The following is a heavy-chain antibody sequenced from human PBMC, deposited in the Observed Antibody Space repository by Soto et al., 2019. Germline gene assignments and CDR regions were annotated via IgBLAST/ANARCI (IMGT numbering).Heavy chain of an antibody. CDR2: IIPIFGTA. CDR1: GGTFSSYA. J-gene: IGHJ6*02. D-gene: IGHD5-18*01. Sequence: SVKVSCKASGGTFSSYAISWVRQAPGQGLEWMGGIIPIFGTANYAQKFQGRVTITADESTSTAYMELSSLRSEDTAVYYCARDRGEGIQLWLRGPDYYGMDVWGQGTTVTVSS. V-gene: IGHV1-69*13. CDR3: ARDRGEGIQLWLRGPDYYGMDV.